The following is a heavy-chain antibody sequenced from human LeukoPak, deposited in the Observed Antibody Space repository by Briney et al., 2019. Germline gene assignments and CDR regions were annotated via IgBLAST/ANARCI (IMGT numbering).Heavy chain of an antibody. Sequence: SLTLSCAACGFTFSSYGMHWLRQAPGKGLEGVAVICYDGSNKYYPDSVKGRFTISRDNSKNTLYLQMNSLRAEDTAVYYCARDKTGGLDYWGQGTLFTVSS. CDR1: GFTFSSYG. D-gene: IGHD2-8*02. J-gene: IGHJ4*02. CDR2: ICYDGSNK. CDR3: ARDKTGGLDY. V-gene: IGHV3-33*01.